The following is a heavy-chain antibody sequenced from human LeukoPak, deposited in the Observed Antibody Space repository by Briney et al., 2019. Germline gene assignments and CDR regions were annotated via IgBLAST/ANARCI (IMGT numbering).Heavy chain of an antibody. J-gene: IGHJ4*02. V-gene: IGHV4-38-2*02. CDR2: IYYSGST. CDR3: ARHKETCSGDYCYLDYFDY. D-gene: IGHD2-15*01. CDR1: GYSISSGYY. Sequence: SETLSLTCTVSGYSISSGYYWGWIRQPPGKGLEWIGYIYYSGSTNYNPSLENRVTISVDTSKKQFSLKLSSVTAADTAVYYCARHKETCSGDYCYLDYFDYWGQGTLVTVSS.